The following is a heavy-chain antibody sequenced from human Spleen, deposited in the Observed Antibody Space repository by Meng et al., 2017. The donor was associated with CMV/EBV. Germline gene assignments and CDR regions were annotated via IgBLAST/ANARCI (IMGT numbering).Heavy chain of an antibody. V-gene: IGHV3-48*04. J-gene: IGHJ3*02. D-gene: IGHD3-3*01. CDR2: ISSSDSPI. CDR1: GFTFSSYG. CDR3: ARPFYDFWSDYYHDAFDI. Sequence: GGSLRLSCAASGFTFSSYGMNWVRQAPGEGLEWVSYISSSDSPIYYADSVKGRFTISRDNAKNSLYLQMNSLRAEDTAVYYCARPFYDFWSDYYHDAFDIWGQGTMVTVS.